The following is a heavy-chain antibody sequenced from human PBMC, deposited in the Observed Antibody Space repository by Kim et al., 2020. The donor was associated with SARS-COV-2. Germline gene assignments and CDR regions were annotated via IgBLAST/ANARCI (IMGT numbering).Heavy chain of an antibody. J-gene: IGHJ6*02. V-gene: IGHV3-30-3*01. CDR2: ISYDGSNK. CDR3: ARDRTIAAAGKYYYGMDV. CDR1: GFTFSSYA. D-gene: IGHD6-13*01. Sequence: LSLTCAASGFTFSSYAMHWVRQAPGKGLEWVAVISYDGSNKYYADSVKGRFTISRDNSKNTLYLQMNSLRAEDTAVYYCARDRTIAAAGKYYYGMDVWGQGTTVTVSS.